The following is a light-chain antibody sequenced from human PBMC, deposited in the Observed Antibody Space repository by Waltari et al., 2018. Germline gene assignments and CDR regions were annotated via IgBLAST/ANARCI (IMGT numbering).Light chain of an antibody. J-gene: IGKJ3*01. CDR3: HQYYSLFT. Sequence: DIVMTQSPDSMAVSLGERATINCKSSQSLFYSSNSKNYLAWYQQKPGQSPKLLIYWASTRESGVPDRFSGSGSGTDFTLTISTLQAEDVAVYYCHQYYSLFTFGPGTKVDI. CDR2: WAS. CDR1: QSLFYSSNSKNY. V-gene: IGKV4-1*01.